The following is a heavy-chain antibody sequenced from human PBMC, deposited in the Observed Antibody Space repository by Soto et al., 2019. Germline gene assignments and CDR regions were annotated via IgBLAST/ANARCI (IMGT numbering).Heavy chain of an antibody. CDR1: RGSFSGYD. D-gene: IGHD6-19*01. Sequence: QVLLQQWGGGLLKASETLSLTCAVYRGSFSGYDWSWIRQSPGKGLEWIGEINHSGITNDNPSLNPSLKSRVIISVDTSKNRFSLKLNSVTAADTAVFYCARGDISGWYFDSWGQGTLVTVSS. CDR3: ARGDISGWYFDS. J-gene: IGHJ4*02. V-gene: IGHV4-34*01. CDR2: INHSGIT.